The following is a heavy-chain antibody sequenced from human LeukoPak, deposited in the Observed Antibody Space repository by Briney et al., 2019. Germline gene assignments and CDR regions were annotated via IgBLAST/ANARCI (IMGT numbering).Heavy chain of an antibody. D-gene: IGHD4-17*01. Sequence: PSGTLSLTCTVSGGSISSGDYYWGWIRQPPGKGLEWIGYINYSGSNYYNPSLRCRVTISEDTTKNQFSLKLSSVTAAAPACFASARYAYGDYAYWGQGTLVTVSS. V-gene: IGHV4-30-4*03. CDR1: GGSISSGDYY. J-gene: IGHJ4*02. CDR3: SARYAYGDYAY. CDR2: INYSGSN.